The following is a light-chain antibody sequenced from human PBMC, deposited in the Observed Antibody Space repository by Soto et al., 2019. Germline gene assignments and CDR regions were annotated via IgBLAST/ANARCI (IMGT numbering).Light chain of an antibody. CDR2: WAS. CDR3: QQYWNSPAYP. J-gene: IGKJ2*01. CDR1: QIVLYNSNNNKKY. V-gene: IGKV4-1*01. Sequence: DIVMTQSPDSLAVSLGERATINCKSSQIVLYNSNNNKKYLAWYQQRPGQPPKLLIYWASIRASGVPARFSGSGSGTDCTLTINSLQAEDVGVYYCQQYWNSPAYPLGQGTKLEI.